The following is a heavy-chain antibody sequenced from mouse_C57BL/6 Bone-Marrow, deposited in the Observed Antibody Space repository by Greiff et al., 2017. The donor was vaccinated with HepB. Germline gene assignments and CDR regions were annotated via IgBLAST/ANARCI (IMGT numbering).Heavy chain of an antibody. CDR2: IFPGSGST. Sequence: QVQLKEPGPELVMPGASVKISCKASGYTFTDYCINWVKQRPGQGLEWIGWIFPGSGSTNYNEKFKGKATFTVDKSSSTAYMLLSSLTSEDSADYFGARRDYYGSGGYFDDWGKGTTLTVSS. D-gene: IGHD1-1*01. V-gene: IGHV1-75*01. CDR3: ARRDYYGSGGYFDD. J-gene: IGHJ2*01. CDR1: GYTFTDYC.